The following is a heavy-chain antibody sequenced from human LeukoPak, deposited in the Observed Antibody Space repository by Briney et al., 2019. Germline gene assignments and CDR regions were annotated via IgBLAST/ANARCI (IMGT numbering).Heavy chain of an antibody. CDR1: GFTFSSYS. Sequence: GGSLRLSCAASGFTFSSYSMNWVRQAPGKGLEWVSSISSSSSYIYYADSVKGRFTISRDNSKNTLYLQMNSLRAEDTAVYYCCLAAGGKTWPYYFDYWGQGTLVTVSS. CDR3: CLAAGGKTWPYYFDY. CDR2: ISSSSSYI. V-gene: IGHV3-21*04. J-gene: IGHJ4*02. D-gene: IGHD6-13*01.